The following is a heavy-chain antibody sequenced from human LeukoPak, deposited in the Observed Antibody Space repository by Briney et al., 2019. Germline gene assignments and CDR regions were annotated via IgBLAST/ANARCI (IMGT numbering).Heavy chain of an antibody. CDR2: IIPIFATA. V-gene: IGHV1-69*01. Sequence: SVKVSCKASGGTFSNYAISWVRQAPGQGLEWMGGIIPIFATANYAQKFQGKVTITADESTSTAYMELNSLRSEDTAVYYCARGWEYDSGGRPTAYVYWGQGTLVSVSS. J-gene: IGHJ4*02. CDR3: ARGWEYDSGGRPTAYVY. D-gene: IGHD3-22*01. CDR1: GGTFSNYA.